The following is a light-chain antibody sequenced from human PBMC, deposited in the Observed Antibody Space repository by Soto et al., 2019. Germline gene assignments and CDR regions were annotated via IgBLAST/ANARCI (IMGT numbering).Light chain of an antibody. CDR1: QSVNSEY. V-gene: IGKV3-20*01. CDR2: GAS. CDR3: QQYGSSPIT. Sequence: EIVLTQSPGTLSLSPRERATLSCRASQSVNSEYLAWYQQKPGQAPRLLIYGASIRATGIPDRFSGSGSGTDLTLSISRLEPEDFASYYCQQYGSSPITFGQGTRLEI. J-gene: IGKJ5*01.